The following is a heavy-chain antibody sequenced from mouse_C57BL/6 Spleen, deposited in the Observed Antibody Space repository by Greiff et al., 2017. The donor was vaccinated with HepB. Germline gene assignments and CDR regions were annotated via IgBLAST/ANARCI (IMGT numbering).Heavy chain of an antibody. V-gene: IGHV3-6*01. Sequence: EVKLLESGPGLVKPSQSLSLTCSVTGYSITSGYYWNWIRQFPGNKLEWMGYISYDGSNNYNPSLKNRISITRDTSKNQFFLKLNSVTTEDTATYYCARDRGGYYVPCVYWGQGTVVTVST. J-gene: IGHJ3*01. CDR2: ISYDGSN. CDR1: GYSITSGYY. D-gene: IGHD2-3*01. CDR3: ARDRGGYYVPCVY.